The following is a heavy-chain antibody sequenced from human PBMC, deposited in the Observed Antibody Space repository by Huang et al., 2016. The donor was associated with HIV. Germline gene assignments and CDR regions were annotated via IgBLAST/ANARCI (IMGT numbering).Heavy chain of an antibody. J-gene: IGHJ4*02. V-gene: IGHV1-24*01. CDR2: VIPEDGEI. Sequence: QVQVVQSGAAVQKPGASVRVSCQVSGYTVTELSMHWVRQAPGEGLEWMGGVIPEDGEIIYAQKFQGRVTVTEDTYTDTVYMELNRLRSEDTAVYYCAAYVSVAGIYFFDYWGQGTLVTVSS. CDR1: GYTVTELS. CDR3: AAYVSVAGIYFFDY. D-gene: IGHD6-19*01.